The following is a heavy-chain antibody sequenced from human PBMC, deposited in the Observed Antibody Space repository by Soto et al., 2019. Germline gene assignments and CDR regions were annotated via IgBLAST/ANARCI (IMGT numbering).Heavy chain of an antibody. CDR3: ARGRYGDY. J-gene: IGHJ4*02. Sequence: QVHLVQSGAEVKKPGASVKVSCKASGYTFTSYGITWVRQAPGQGLEWMGWISAHNGNTDYAQSFQGRVIVTRATSTSTAYRELRSLISDDTAVYYCARGRYGDYWGQGALVTVSS. CDR1: GYTFTSYG. V-gene: IGHV1-18*01. CDR2: ISAHNGNT. D-gene: IGHD1-1*01.